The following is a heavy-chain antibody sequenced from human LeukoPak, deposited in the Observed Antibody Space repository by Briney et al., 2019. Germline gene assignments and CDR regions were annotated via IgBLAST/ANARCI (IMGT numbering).Heavy chain of an antibody. Sequence: PGGSLRLSCAVSRFTFSSYEMNWVRQAPGEGLEWVSYISGRGSSIYYADSVKGRFTISRDTSKNTLYLQMDSLRAEDTAVYYCASGDTTGYSGDAFNIWGQGTMVTVSS. D-gene: IGHD3-22*01. V-gene: IGHV3-48*03. CDR2: ISGRGSSI. CDR3: ASGDTTGYSGDAFNI. CDR1: RFTFSSYE. J-gene: IGHJ3*02.